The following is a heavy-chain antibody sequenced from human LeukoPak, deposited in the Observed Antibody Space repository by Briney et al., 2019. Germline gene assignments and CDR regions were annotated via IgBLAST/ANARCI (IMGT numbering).Heavy chain of an antibody. J-gene: IGHJ4*02. CDR3: ARERLYSSSENYVDY. D-gene: IGHD6-6*01. CDR1: GFTFSSYS. Sequence: PGGSLGLSCAASGFTFSSYSMNWVRQAPGKGLEWVSSISSSSSYIYYADSVKGRFTISRDNAKNSLYLQMNSLRAEDTAVYYCARERLYSSSENYVDYWGQGTLVTVSS. CDR2: ISSSSSYI. V-gene: IGHV3-21*01.